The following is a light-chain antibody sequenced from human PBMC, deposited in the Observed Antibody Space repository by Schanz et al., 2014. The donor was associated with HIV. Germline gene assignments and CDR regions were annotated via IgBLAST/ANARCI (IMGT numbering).Light chain of an antibody. CDR1: GSNIGAGYD. CDR2: GNN. J-gene: IGLJ2*01. Sequence: QSVLTQPPSVSGAPGQRVAISCSGSGSNIGAGYDVHWYRHLPGTAPKLLIYGNNNRPSGVPDRFSGSKSGSSASLAISGLQADDEADYYCAAWDVNLNGPVFGGGTKLTVL. V-gene: IGLV1-40*01. CDR3: AAWDVNLNGPV.